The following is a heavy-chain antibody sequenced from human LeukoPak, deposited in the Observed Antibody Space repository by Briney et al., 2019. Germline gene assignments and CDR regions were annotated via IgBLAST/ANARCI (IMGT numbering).Heavy chain of an antibody. D-gene: IGHD3-10*01. V-gene: IGHV3-23*01. CDR2: ISCSGGST. CDR3: AKVCGVPGSACDYYYGMDV. Sequence: GGSLRLSCAASGFTFSSYAMSWVRQAPGKGLEWVSAISCSGGSTYYADSVKSRFTISRDNSKNTLYLQMNSLRAEDTAVYYCAKVCGVPGSACDYYYGMDVWGQGTTVTVSS. J-gene: IGHJ6*02. CDR1: GFTFSSYA.